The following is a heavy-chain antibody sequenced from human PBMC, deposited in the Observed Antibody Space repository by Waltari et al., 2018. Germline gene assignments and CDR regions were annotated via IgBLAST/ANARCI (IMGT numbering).Heavy chain of an antibody. CDR1: GFTFSSYS. CDR3: ASSFMTTVTYFDY. Sequence: EVQLVESGGGLVQPGGSLRLSCAASGFTFSSYSMNWVRQAPGEVLEWVSYISSSSSTIYYADSVKGRFTISRDNAKNSLYLQMNSLRAEDTAVYYCASSFMTTVTYFDYWGQGTLVTVSS. J-gene: IGHJ4*02. CDR2: ISSSSSTI. D-gene: IGHD4-17*01. V-gene: IGHV3-48*01.